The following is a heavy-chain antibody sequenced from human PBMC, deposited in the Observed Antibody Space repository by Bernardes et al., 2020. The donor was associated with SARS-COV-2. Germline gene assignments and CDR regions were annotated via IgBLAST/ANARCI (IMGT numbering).Heavy chain of an antibody. CDR2: VHYSGST. J-gene: IGHJ3*02. D-gene: IGHD2-21*01. Sequence: EPLSFTCTVSVGSISSYYWSWIRPPPGKGLECFGYVHYSGSTNYNPSLKSRVTISVDTSNNQFSLKLSSVTAADTAVYYCARHLFDPNDAFDIWGQGTMVTVSS. V-gene: IGHV4-59*08. CDR1: VGSISSYY. CDR3: ARHLFDPNDAFDI.